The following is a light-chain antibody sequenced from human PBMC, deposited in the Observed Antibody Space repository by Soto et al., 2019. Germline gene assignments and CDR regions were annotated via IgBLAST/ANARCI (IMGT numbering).Light chain of an antibody. V-gene: IGKV1-5*01. Sequence: DVQMTQSPSTLSASVGDSVTVTCRASQSISTWLAWYQQKPGRAPKLLIYDSSSLESGVPSRFSGSGSGTDFTLTISGLQPDDFATYYCQQYDNLPLTFGGGTKVAIK. CDR3: QQYDNLPLT. CDR1: QSISTW. J-gene: IGKJ4*01. CDR2: DSS.